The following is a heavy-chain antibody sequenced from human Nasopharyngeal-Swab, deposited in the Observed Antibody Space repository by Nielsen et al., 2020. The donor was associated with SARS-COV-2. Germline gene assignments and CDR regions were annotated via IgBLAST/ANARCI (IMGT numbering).Heavy chain of an antibody. CDR1: GFTFRSYA. CDR2: ISGSGGGT. Sequence: GESLKISCAASGFTFRSYAMSWVRQGPGKGLKWVSTISGSGGGTYYADSVKGRFTISRDNSKNTLYLQMNSLRAEDTAVYYCAKLGYCTNGVCRDFDYWGQGTQVTVSS. D-gene: IGHD2-8*01. V-gene: IGHV3-23*01. CDR3: AKLGYCTNGVCRDFDY. J-gene: IGHJ4*02.